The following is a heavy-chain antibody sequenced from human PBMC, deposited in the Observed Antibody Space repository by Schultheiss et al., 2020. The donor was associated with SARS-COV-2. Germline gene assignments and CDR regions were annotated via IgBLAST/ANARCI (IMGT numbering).Heavy chain of an antibody. J-gene: IGHJ6*02. CDR1: GFTVSSNY. Sequence: GESLKISCAASGFTVSSNYMSWVRQAPGKGLEWVSLIDDGGNTFYAASVKGRFTISRDNSKNTLYLQMNSLRAEDTAVYYCARSLGSNYYYYYGMDVWGQGTTVTVSS. V-gene: IGHV3-53*01. CDR3: ARSLGSNYYYYYGMDV. D-gene: IGHD4-11*01. CDR2: IDDGGNT.